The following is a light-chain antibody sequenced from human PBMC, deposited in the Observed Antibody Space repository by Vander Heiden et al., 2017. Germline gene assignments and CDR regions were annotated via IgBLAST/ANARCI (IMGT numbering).Light chain of an antibody. CDR3: QQYNSYPWT. CDR1: QSISSW. Sequence: DIQMTQFPYTLSASVGDRVTITCRASQSISSWLAWYQQKPGKAPKLLIYKASSLESGVPSRFSGSGSGTEFTLTISSLQPDDFAIYYCQQYNSYPWTFGQGTKVEIK. V-gene: IGKV1-5*03. CDR2: KAS. J-gene: IGKJ1*01.